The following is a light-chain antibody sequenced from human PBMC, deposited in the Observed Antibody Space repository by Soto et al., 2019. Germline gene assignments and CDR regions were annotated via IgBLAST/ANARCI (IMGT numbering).Light chain of an antibody. CDR1: QSVSVN. Sequence: IVMTRSRATLSVSPGERGKLFRSASQSVSVNLAWYQQKPGQAPRLLIYGASTRATGIPARFSGSGSGTEFTLTISSLQSEDFAVYYCQQYNNWPPITFGQGTRLEIK. CDR2: GAS. J-gene: IGKJ5*01. V-gene: IGKV3-15*01. CDR3: QQYNNWPPIT.